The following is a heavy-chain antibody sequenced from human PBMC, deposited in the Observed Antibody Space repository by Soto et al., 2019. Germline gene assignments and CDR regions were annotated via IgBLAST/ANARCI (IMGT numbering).Heavy chain of an antibody. J-gene: IGHJ5*02. D-gene: IGHD3-22*01. CDR3: ARLGRSYDSSGYSYNWFDP. CDR2: IDPSDSYT. Sequence: PGESLKISCKGSGYSFTSYLSSWVRQMPGKGLEWMGRIDPSDSYTNYSPSFQGHVTISADKSISTAYLQWSSLKASDTAMYYCARLGRSYDSSGYSYNWFDPWGQGTLVTVSS. V-gene: IGHV5-10-1*01. CDR1: GYSFTSYL.